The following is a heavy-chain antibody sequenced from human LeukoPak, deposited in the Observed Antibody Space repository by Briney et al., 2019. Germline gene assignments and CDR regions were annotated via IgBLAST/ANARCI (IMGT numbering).Heavy chain of an antibody. Sequence: GGSLRLSCAASGFIYSSYAMSWVRQAPGKGLEWVSAISSSGGSTYYADSVKGRFTISRDNSKNTLFLQMNSLRAEDTAVYYCAKGESNWDYYFDYWGQGTLVTVSS. D-gene: IGHD7-27*01. CDR1: GFIYSSYA. J-gene: IGHJ4*02. V-gene: IGHV3-23*01. CDR3: AKGESNWDYYFDY. CDR2: ISSSGGST.